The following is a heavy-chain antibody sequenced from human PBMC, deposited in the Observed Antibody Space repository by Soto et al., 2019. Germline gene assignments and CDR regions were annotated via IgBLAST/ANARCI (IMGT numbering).Heavy chain of an antibody. J-gene: IGHJ4*02. CDR2: IYNDGST. CDR3: ARDSYTRY. D-gene: IGHD4-4*01. CDR1: GFIVSTSY. V-gene: IGHV3-66*01. Sequence: EVQLVESGGGLVQPVGSLRLSCAASGFIVSTSYMSWVRQAPGKGLEWVSIIYNDGSTYYADSVKGRFTISRDDSKNTLYLQILSLRAEDTAVYYCARDSYTRYWGQGTLVTVSS.